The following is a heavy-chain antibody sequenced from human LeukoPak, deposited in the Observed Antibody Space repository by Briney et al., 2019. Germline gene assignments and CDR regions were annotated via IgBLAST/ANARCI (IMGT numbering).Heavy chain of an antibody. CDR1: GYTFTGYY. J-gene: IGHJ6*02. CDR3: AREDGDYYYGMDV. V-gene: IGHV1-2*02. D-gene: IGHD4-17*01. Sequence: ASVKVSCKAPGYTFTGYYMHWVRQAPGQGLEWMGWINPNSGGTNYAQKFQGRVTMTRDTSISTAYMELSRLRSDDTAVYYCAREDGDYYYGMDVWGQGTTVTVSS. CDR2: INPNSGGT.